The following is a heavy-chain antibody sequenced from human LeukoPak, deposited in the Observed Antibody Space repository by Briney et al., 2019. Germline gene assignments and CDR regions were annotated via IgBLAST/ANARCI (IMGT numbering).Heavy chain of an antibody. CDR3: ARHIGIATYYFDC. D-gene: IGHD6-13*01. CDR2: INHSGST. V-gene: IGHV4-34*01. Sequence: SETLSLTCAVYGGSFSGYYWSWIRQPPGKGLEWIGEINHSGSTNYNPSLKSRVTISVDTSKNQFSLKLSSVTAADTAVYYCARHIGIATYYFDCWGQGTLVTVSS. CDR1: GGSFSGYY. J-gene: IGHJ4*02.